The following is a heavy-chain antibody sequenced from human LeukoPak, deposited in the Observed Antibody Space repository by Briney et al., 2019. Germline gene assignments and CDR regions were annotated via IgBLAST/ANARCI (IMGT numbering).Heavy chain of an antibody. D-gene: IGHD3-10*01. V-gene: IGHV4-30-2*01. CDR1: GGSISSGGSS. CDR3: ARTMVRFLPYYQYGMDV. Sequence: SQTLSLTCAVSGGSISSGGSSWSWIRQPPGKGLEWIGYIYHSGSTYYNPSLKSRVTISVDRSKNQFSLKLSSVTAADTAVYYCARTMVRFLPYYQYGMDVWGQGTTVTVSS. J-gene: IGHJ6*02. CDR2: IYHSGST.